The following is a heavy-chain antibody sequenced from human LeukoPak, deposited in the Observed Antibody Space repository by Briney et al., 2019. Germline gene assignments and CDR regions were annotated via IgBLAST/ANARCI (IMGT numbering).Heavy chain of an antibody. CDR2: INPADGYT. Sequence: GESLEISCKGPGYRFTNYWIGWVRPMPGKGLEWMGIINPADGYTRYSPSFQGQVTISTDTSIFTAYLQWSSLKASDTAIYYCARPHDTGVGASGSGWSYLDFWGQGTLITVSS. V-gene: IGHV5-51*01. CDR3: ARPHDTGVGASGSGWSYLDF. D-gene: IGHD6-19*01. J-gene: IGHJ4*02. CDR1: GYRFTNYW.